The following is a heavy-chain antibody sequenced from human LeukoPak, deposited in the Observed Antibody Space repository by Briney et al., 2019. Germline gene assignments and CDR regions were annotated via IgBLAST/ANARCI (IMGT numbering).Heavy chain of an antibody. CDR1: GFTFTSSA. CDR2: IVVGSGNT. Sequence: ASVKVSCKASGFTFTSSAMQWVRQARGQRLEWIGWIVVGSGNTNYAQKFQERVTITRDMSTSTAYMELSSLRSEDTAVYYCAAHPDYGDYDGVPMPYYYYGVDVWGQGTTVTVSS. CDR3: AAHPDYGDYDGVPMPYYYYGVDV. V-gene: IGHV1-58*02. J-gene: IGHJ6*02. D-gene: IGHD4-17*01.